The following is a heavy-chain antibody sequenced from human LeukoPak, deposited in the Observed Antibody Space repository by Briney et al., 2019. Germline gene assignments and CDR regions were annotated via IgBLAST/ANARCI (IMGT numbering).Heavy chain of an antibody. J-gene: IGHJ4*02. V-gene: IGHV3-64D*06. D-gene: IGHD4-11*01. CDR2: ISSNGGST. CDR1: GYTFSSYA. CDR3: VKGRSMTREYFDC. Sequence: GGSLRLSCSASGYTFSSYAMHWVRQAPGKGLEYVSGISSNGGSTYYADSVKGTFTISRDNSKNTLYLEMSGLRTEDTAVYYCVKGRSMTREYFDCWGQGTLVTVSS.